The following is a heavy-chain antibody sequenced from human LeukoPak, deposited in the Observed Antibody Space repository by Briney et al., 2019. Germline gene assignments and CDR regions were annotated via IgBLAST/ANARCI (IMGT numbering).Heavy chain of an antibody. CDR2: IYYSGST. CDR3: ARELWVFGVVIFDY. Sequence: SETLSLTXTVSGGSIRSYYWSWIRQPPGKGLEWIGYIYYSGSTNYNPSLKSRVTISVDTSKDQFSLKLSSVTAADTAVYYCARELWVFGVVIFDYWGQGTLVTVSS. CDR1: GGSIRSYY. V-gene: IGHV4-59*13. J-gene: IGHJ4*02. D-gene: IGHD3-3*01.